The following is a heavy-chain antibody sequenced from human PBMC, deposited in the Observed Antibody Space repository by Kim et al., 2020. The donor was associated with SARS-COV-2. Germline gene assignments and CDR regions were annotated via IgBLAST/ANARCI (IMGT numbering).Heavy chain of an antibody. Sequence: NNAQKFKGRVTMTEDTSTDTAYMELSSLRSEDTAVYYCATNYYGSGSYYPWGQGTLVTVSS. V-gene: IGHV1-24*01. D-gene: IGHD3-10*01. J-gene: IGHJ5*02. CDR3: ATNYYGSGSYYP.